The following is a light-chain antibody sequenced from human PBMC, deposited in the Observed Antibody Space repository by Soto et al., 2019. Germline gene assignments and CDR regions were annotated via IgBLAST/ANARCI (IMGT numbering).Light chain of an antibody. CDR3: QQLVSYPQ. CDR2: GAS. V-gene: IGKV3-20*01. Sequence: EIVLTQSPGTLSLSPGERATLSCRASQSVSSSYLAWYQQKPGQAPRLLIYGASSRATGIPDRFSGSGSGTDFTLTISRLEPEDFATYYCQQLVSYPQFGGGTKVDI. J-gene: IGKJ4*02. CDR1: QSVSSSY.